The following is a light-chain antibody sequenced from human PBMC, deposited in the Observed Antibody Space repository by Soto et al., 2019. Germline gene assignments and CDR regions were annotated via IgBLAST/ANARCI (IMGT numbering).Light chain of an antibody. V-gene: IGKV1-39*01. CDR2: AAS. Sequence: IQMALSPFSLSASVGNRVTITCRASHSISSYLNWYQQNPGKPPKLLIYAASSLQSGVPSRFSGSGSGTDFTLTISSLQAEDCITDYCKLWEIAPISLGEGTRLE. CDR3: KLWEIAPIS. J-gene: IGKJ5*01. CDR1: HSISSY.